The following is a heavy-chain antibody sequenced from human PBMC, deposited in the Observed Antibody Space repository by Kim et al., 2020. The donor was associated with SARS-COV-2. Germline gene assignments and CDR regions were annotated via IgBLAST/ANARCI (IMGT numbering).Heavy chain of an antibody. J-gene: IGHJ3*02. Sequence: GGSLRLSCAASGFTFSSYAMHWVRQAPGKGLEWVAVISYDGSNKYYADSVKGRFTISRDNSKNTLYLQMNSLRAEDTAVYYCARDLKYDDSSGSMGDIWG. CDR3: ARDLKYDDSSGSMGDI. CDR1: GFTFSSYA. V-gene: IGHV3-30*04. D-gene: IGHD3-22*01. CDR2: ISYDGSNK.